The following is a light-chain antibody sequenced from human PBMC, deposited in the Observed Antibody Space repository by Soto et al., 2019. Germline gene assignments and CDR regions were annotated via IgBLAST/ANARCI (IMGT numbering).Light chain of an antibody. CDR1: QNVRSA. CDR3: QQYNTYST. CDR2: DAS. J-gene: IGKJ1*01. Sequence: DIQMTQSPSTLSASIGDRVTITCRASQNVRSAVAWYQQRAGKAPKFLIFDASRLESGVSPRFSGSGSGTEFTLTITSLQPDDFETYFCQQYNTYSTFGQGTKVEVK. V-gene: IGKV1-5*01.